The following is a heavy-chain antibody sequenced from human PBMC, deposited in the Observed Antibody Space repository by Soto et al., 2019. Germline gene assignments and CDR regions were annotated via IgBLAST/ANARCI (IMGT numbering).Heavy chain of an antibody. V-gene: IGHV1-18*01. CDR2: ISVYSGRT. CDR1: GYTFSSYG. J-gene: IGHJ4*01. D-gene: IGHD1-26*01. Sequence: ASVKVSCKASGYTFSSYGISWVRQAPGQGLEWMGWISVYSGRTNYAQKLQDRVTMTTDTSTSTAYMEVRSLTSDDTAVYYCARDKHTAWDPCGYWGQGTLVTVSP. CDR3: ARDKHTAWDPCGY.